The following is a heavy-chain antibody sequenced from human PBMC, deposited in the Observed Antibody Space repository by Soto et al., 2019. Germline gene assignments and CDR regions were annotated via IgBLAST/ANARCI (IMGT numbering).Heavy chain of an antibody. Sequence: GGSLRLSCEASGFVFTTSAMAWVRQAPGKGLEWAATISGSGVSTSYTDSVRGRFIITRDNSGNTLSLQMVSLRDDDTAVYFCAAVMGSDFDHVWGSLSFDHWGQGSLVTISS. CDR3: AAVMGSDFDHVWGSLSFDH. V-gene: IGHV3-23*01. CDR1: GFVFTTSA. J-gene: IGHJ4*02. D-gene: IGHD3-16*01. CDR2: ISGSGVST.